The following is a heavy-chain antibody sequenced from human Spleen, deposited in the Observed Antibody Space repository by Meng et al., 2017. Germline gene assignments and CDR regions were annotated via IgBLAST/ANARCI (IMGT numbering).Heavy chain of an antibody. CDR2: IYYRGNT. V-gene: IGHV4-59*01. J-gene: IGHJ3*02. Sequence: SETLSLTCTVSGGSISSYYWSWIRQPPGKGLEWIGYIYYRGNTNYNPSLKSRVTISVDTSKNQFSLKLNSVTAADTAVYYCATLKLSGNYRADAFDIWGQGTMVTVSS. CDR1: GGSISSYY. D-gene: IGHD3-10*01. CDR3: ATLKLSGNYRADAFDI.